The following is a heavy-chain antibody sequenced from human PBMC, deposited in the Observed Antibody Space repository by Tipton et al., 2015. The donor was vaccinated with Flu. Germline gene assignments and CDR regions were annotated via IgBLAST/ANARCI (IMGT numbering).Heavy chain of an antibody. J-gene: IGHJ4*02. V-gene: IGHV4-4*02. Sequence: WGWIRQPPGKGLEWIGEIYHSGSTNYNPSLKSRVTISVDKSKNQFSLKLSSVTAADTAVYYCARDRRARTAAGGVDWGQGTLVTVSS. D-gene: IGHD4-23*01. CDR3: ARDRRARTAAGGVD. CDR2: IYHSGST.